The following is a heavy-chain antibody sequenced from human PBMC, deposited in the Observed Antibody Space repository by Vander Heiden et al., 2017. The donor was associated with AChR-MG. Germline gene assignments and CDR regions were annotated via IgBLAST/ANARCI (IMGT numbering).Heavy chain of an antibody. CDR1: GGSISRTSYY. CDR3: ARSGGSCYSGCWFDP. V-gene: IGHV4-39*01. J-gene: IGHJ5*02. Sequence: QLQLQESGPGLVKPSETLSLTCTASGGSISRTSYYWGWIRQPPGKGLEWIGSIYYSGSTYYNPSLKSRVTISVDTSKNQFSLKLSSVTAADTAVYYCARSGGSCYSGCWFDPWGQGTLVTVSS. CDR2: IYYSGST. D-gene: IGHD2-15*01.